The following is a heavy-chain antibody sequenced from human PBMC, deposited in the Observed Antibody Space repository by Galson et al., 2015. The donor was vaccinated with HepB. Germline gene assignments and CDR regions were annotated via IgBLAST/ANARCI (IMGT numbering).Heavy chain of an antibody. CDR1: GYTFSTYS. CDR3: ARGALVGLIGGSLNNWFDP. CDR2: ISPYNRDR. J-gene: IGHJ5*02. V-gene: IGHV1-18*01. Sequence: SVKVSCKASGYTFSTYSITWVRQAPGQGLEWMGWISPYNRDRNYARKFQGRVTMTADTFASTAYMELKSLRSDDTAVYYCARGALVGLIGGSLNNWFDPWGQGTRVTVSS. D-gene: IGHD2-15*01.